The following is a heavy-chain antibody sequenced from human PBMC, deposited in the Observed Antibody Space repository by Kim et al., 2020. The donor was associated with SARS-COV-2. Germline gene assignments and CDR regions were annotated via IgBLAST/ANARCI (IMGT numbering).Heavy chain of an antibody. Sequence: SETLSLTCTVSGGSISTGDYYWSWVRQTPGKGLEWIGSIHYIGTTYDNSSLKSRVTISVDTSKNQFSLTLSSVTAADTAVYFCARGYGIFYGMDVWGQGT. D-gene: IGHD6-13*01. V-gene: IGHV4-30-4*01. CDR1: GGSISTGDYY. CDR3: ARGYGIFYGMDV. J-gene: IGHJ6*02. CDR2: IHYIGTT.